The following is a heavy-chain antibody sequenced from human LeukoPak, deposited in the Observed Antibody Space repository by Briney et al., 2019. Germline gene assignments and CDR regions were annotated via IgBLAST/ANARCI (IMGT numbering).Heavy chain of an antibody. D-gene: IGHD3-16*01. Sequence: ASVKVSCTASGYTFTRYYMYWVRQAPGQGLEWMGIINPSGGSASYAQKFQGRVTMTRDTSTSTVYMELSSLRSDDTAVYYSARYNDYVDYWGQGTLVTVSS. V-gene: IGHV1-46*01. CDR3: ARYNDYVDY. J-gene: IGHJ4*02. CDR2: INPSGGSA. CDR1: GYTFTRYY.